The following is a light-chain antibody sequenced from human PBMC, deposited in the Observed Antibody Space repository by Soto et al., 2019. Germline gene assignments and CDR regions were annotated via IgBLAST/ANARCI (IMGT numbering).Light chain of an antibody. V-gene: IGKV1-5*03. Sequence: GGTVPITGRARRSISSWLAWYQQKPGIAPKLLIYKASTLQSGVPSRFSGSGSGTDFTLTISSLQPEDFATYFCQQSYSTPITFGQGTRLEIK. CDR2: KAS. J-gene: IGKJ5*01. CDR1: RSISSW. CDR3: QQSYSTPIT.